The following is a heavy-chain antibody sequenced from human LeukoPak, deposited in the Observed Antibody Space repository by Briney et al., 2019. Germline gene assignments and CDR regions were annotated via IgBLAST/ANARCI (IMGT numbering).Heavy chain of an antibody. CDR1: GFTFSSYW. J-gene: IGHJ4*02. CDR2: INSDGSST. Sequence: GGSLRLSCAASGFTFSSYWMHWVRQAPGKGLVWVSRINSDGSSTSYADSVKGRFTISRDNAKNSLNLQMNSLRGEDTAVYFCARLGPVTIDHYCDYWGQGTLVTVSS. CDR3: ARLGPVTIDHYCDY. D-gene: IGHD4-17*01. V-gene: IGHV3-74*01.